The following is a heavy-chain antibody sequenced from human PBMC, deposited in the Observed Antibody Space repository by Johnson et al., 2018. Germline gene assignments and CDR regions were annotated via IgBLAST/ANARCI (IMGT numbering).Heavy chain of an antibody. V-gene: IGHV3-30*03. Sequence: QVQLVESGGGLIQPGGSLRLSCAASGFTVSSNYMTWVRQSPGKGLEWVALISYDGSNKFYADSMKGRFTISRDNSKSTLYLQRNSLRDGDTAGYYCAIAHDTGYRDVWGKGATVTVSS. CDR2: ISYDGSNK. D-gene: IGHD1-1*01. CDR3: AIAHDTGYRDV. J-gene: IGHJ6*03. CDR1: GFTVSSNY.